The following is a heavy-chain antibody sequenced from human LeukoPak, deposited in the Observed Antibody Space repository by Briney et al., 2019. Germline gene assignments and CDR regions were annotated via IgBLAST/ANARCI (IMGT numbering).Heavy chain of an antibody. V-gene: IGHV3-21*01. CDR2: ISSSSSYI. CDR1: GFTFSSYS. D-gene: IGHD1-7*01. CDR3: ARDWGWNSNYYYYGMDV. Sequence: PGGSLRLSCAASGFTFSSYSMNWVRQAPGKGLEWVSSISSSSSYIYYADSVKGRFTIPRDNAKNSPYLQMNSLRAEDTAVYYCARDWGWNSNYYYYGMDVWGQGTTVTVSS. J-gene: IGHJ6*02.